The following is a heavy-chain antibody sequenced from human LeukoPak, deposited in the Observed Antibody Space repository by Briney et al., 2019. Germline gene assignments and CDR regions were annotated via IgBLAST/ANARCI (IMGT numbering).Heavy chain of an antibody. CDR1: GGSVRSSRPY. CDR2: VYYVGNA. CDR3: ATPDEGSYFET. Sequence: SETLSLTCTVSGGSVRSSRPYWGWLRQSPGKGLEWIGSVYYVGNAYYRPSLLSRATISIDTSKTHISLRLTSVTATDTGTYYCATPDEGSYFETWGQGALVTVSS. J-gene: IGHJ5*02. D-gene: IGHD3-10*01. V-gene: IGHV4-39*02.